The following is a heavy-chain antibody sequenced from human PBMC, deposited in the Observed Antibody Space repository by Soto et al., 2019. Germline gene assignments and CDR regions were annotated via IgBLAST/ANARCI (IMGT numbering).Heavy chain of an antibody. V-gene: IGHV2-5*02. Sequence: QITLNESGPTRVKPRQTLTLTCTFPGFSLTTSGVGVGWIRQSPGKAPEWLALIYWDDDKRYSPFLQSRLTITKDTSKNQVVLTMADLDPADTATSYCAHRVLRTVFGLVTTTAIYFDFWGQGTPVAVSS. J-gene: IGHJ4*02. CDR2: IYWDDDK. CDR1: GFSLTTSGVG. D-gene: IGHD3-3*01. CDR3: AHRVLRTVFGLVTTTAIYFDF.